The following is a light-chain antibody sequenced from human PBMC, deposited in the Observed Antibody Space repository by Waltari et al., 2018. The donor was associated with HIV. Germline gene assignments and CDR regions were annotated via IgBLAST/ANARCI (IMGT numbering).Light chain of an antibody. J-gene: IGLJ2*01. CDR2: DVS. CDR1: SSDVGPYHF. CDR3: CSYAGDYTSI. Sequence: QSALTPPPSESGYPGQSVTTTCPGTSSDVGPYHFVSWYQPHPGKAPKLLIYDVSKRPSGVPDRFSGSKSGNTASLTISGLQAEDEADFYCCSYAGDYTSIFGGGTKLTVL. V-gene: IGLV2-11*01.